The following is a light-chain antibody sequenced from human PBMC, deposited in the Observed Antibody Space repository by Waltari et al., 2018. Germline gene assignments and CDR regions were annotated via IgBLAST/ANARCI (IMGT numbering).Light chain of an antibody. CDR3: SSYAGSNKLV. CDR1: SSDVGGYNY. Sequence: QSALNQPPSASGSPGQSVTISCTGTSSDVGGYNYVSWYQQHPGKAPKLMIYEVSKRPPGVPDRFSGSKSGNTASLTVSGLQAEEQADYYCSSYAGSNKLVFGGGTKLTVL. CDR2: EVS. J-gene: IGLJ2*01. V-gene: IGLV2-8*01.